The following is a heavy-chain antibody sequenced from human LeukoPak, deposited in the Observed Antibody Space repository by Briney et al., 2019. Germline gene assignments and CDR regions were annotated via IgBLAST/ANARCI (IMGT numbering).Heavy chain of an antibody. J-gene: IGHJ4*02. CDR1: GDSISSSSYY. Sequence: PSETLSLTCTVSGDSISSSSYYWGWIRQPPGRGLEWIGSIYYSGSTYYNPSLKSRVTISVETSKNQLSLKLSSVTAADTAVYYCARLSTIMVRADFDYWGQGTLVTVSS. D-gene: IGHD3-10*01. CDR3: ARLSTIMVRADFDY. CDR2: IYYSGST. V-gene: IGHV4-39*01.